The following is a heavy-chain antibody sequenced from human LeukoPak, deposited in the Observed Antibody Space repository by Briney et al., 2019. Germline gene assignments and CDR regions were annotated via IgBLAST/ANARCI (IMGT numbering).Heavy chain of an antibody. J-gene: IGHJ3*02. CDR3: ATVSSGPYFGVRAFDI. V-gene: IGHV1-24*01. CDR2: FDPEEGDT. CDR1: GHTLSKLS. Sequence: ASVKLSCKLSGHTLSKLSMHWVRHTPGQGFEWIGSFDPEEGDTIYAQKFQGKVTMTEDTSTDTAYLELSSLTSEDTAMYYCATVSSGPYFGVRAFDIWGQGTMVIVSS. D-gene: IGHD3-22*01.